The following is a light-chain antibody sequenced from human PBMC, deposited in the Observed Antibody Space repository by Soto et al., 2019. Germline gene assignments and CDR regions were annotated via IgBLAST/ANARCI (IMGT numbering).Light chain of an antibody. Sequence: AVQLTQSPASVSSSPGDRVTITCRASESISGYLAWYQQKPGKPPKLLIYSASTLHSGVPSRFSASGFGTDFTPAISGLEYEDYGTSYCHQYSSFPPWTFGQGTKV. J-gene: IGKJ1*01. V-gene: IGKV1-8*01. CDR3: HQYSSFPPWT. CDR2: SAS. CDR1: ESISGY.